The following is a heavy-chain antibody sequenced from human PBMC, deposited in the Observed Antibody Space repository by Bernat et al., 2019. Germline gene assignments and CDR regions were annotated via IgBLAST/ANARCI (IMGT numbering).Heavy chain of an antibody. CDR3: ARANPIQLWSYYYYYYGMDV. J-gene: IGHJ6*02. D-gene: IGHD5-18*01. CDR1: GYTFTGYY. Sequence: QVQLVQSGAEVKKPGASVKVSCKASGYTFTGYYMHWVRQAPGQGLEWMGWINPNSGGTNYAQKFQGWVTMTMDTSISTAYMELSRLRSDDTAVYYCARANPIQLWSYYYYYYGMDVWGQGTTVTVSS. CDR2: INPNSGGT. V-gene: IGHV1-2*04.